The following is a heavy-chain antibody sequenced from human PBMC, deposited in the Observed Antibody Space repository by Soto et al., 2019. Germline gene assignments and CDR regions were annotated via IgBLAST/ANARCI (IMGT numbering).Heavy chain of an antibody. J-gene: IGHJ6*02. D-gene: IGHD4-4*01. CDR3: ARYSNYVGYYYYYGMDV. CDR1: GGTFSSYA. CDR2: IIPIFGTA. Sequence: QVQLVQSGADVKKPGSSVKVSCKASGGTFSSYAISWVRQAPGQGLEWMGGIIPIFGTANYAQKFQGRVTITADESTSTAYMELSSLRSEDTAVYYCARYSNYVGYYYYYGMDVWGQGTTVTVSS. V-gene: IGHV1-69*01.